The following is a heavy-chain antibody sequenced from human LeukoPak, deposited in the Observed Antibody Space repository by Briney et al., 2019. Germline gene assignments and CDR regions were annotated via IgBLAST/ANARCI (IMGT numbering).Heavy chain of an antibody. CDR1: GFTFNTYS. V-gene: IGHV3-48*01. CDR2: ISSDSKTI. Sequence: PGGSLRLSCTASGFTFNTYSMNWVRQAPGKGLEWVSYISSDSKTIYYADSVKGRFIISRDNAKNSLYLQMDSLRAEDTAVYYCASPFDYWGQGTLVTVSS. CDR3: ASPFDY. J-gene: IGHJ4*02.